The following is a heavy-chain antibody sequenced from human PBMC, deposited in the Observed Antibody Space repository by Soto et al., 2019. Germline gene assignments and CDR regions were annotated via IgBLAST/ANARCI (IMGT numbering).Heavy chain of an antibody. J-gene: IGHJ6*03. CDR2: ISAYNGNT. V-gene: IGHV1-18*01. CDR1: GYTFTSYG. CDR3: ARDMTTVTKYYYYYMDV. D-gene: IGHD4-17*01. Sequence: ASVKVSCKASGYTFTSYGISCVRQAPGQGLEWMGWISAYNGNTNYAQKLQGRVTMTTDTSTSTAYMELRSLRSDDTAVYYCARDMTTVTKYYYYYMDVWGKGTTVTVSS.